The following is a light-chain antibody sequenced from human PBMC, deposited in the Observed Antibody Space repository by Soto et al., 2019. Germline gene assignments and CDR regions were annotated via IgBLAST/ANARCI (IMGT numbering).Light chain of an antibody. J-gene: IGKJ2*01. CDR1: QTISNY. CDR3: QQSYTTPHT. CDR2: GTS. Sequence: DIQMTQSPSSLSASVGDRVIITCRASQTISNYVNWYQQKPGKAPQLLIYGTSSSHGGVPSRFSGSGSGTEFTLTISSLQPEDFATYSGQQSYTTPHTFGQGTKVEI. V-gene: IGKV1-39*01.